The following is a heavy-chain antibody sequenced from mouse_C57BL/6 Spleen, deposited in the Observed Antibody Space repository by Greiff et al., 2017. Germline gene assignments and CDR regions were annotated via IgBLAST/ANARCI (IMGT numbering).Heavy chain of an antibody. Sequence: QVQLKQSGAELVKPGASVKISCKASGYAFSSYWMNWVKQRPGKGLEWIGQIYPGDGDTNYNGKFKGKATLTADKSSSTAYMQLSSLTSEDSAVYVCARGGSSPWYFDVWGTGTTVTVSS. V-gene: IGHV1-80*01. J-gene: IGHJ1*03. CDR2: IYPGDGDT. CDR3: ARGGSSPWYFDV. CDR1: GYAFSSYW. D-gene: IGHD1-1*01.